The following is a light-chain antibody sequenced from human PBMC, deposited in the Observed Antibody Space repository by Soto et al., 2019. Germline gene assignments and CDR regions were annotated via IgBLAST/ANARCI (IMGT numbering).Light chain of an antibody. CDR2: RNN. J-gene: IGLJ7*01. CDR1: SSNIGSNY. Sequence: QSALTQPPSASGTPGQRVTISCSGSSSNIGSNYVYWYQQLPGTAPKLLIYRNNQRPSGVPDRFSGSQSGTSASLAISGLRSEDEADYYCAAWDDSLSGPVFGGGTQLTVL. CDR3: AAWDDSLSGPV. V-gene: IGLV1-47*01.